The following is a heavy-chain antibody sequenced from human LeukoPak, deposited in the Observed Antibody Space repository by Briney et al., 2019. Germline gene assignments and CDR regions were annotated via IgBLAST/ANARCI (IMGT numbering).Heavy chain of an antibody. J-gene: IGHJ3*02. D-gene: IGHD2-2*01. CDR2: IYYSGST. Sequence: PSETLFLTCTVSGGSISSSGYYWGWIRQPPGKGLEWIGSIYYSGSTYYNPSLKSRVTMSVDTSKNQFSLKLSSVTATDTAVYYCASGEVNQLPHYDAFDIWGQGTMVTLSS. CDR3: ASGEVNQLPHYDAFDI. V-gene: IGHV4-39*01. CDR1: GGSISSSGYY.